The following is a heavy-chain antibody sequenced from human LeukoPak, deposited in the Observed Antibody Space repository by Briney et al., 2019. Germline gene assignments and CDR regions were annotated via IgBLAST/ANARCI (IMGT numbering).Heavy chain of an antibody. Sequence: GGSLRLSCAASGFTFSSYGMHWVRQAPGKGLEWVAFIRYDGSNKYYADSVKGRFTISRDNSKNTLYLQTNSLRAEDTAVYYCAKVRIAAAGTGYFDYWGQGTLVTVSS. CDR2: IRYDGSNK. CDR3: AKVRIAAAGTGYFDY. D-gene: IGHD6-13*01. CDR1: GFTFSSYG. V-gene: IGHV3-30*02. J-gene: IGHJ4*02.